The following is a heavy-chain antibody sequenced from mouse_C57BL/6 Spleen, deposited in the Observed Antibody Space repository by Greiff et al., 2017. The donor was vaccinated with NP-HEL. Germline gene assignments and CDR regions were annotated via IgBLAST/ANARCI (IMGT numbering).Heavy chain of an antibody. CDR3: ARAEGDFDY. CDR2: IDPSDSYT. CDR1: GYTFTSYW. J-gene: IGHJ2*01. V-gene: IGHV1-59*01. Sequence: VQLQQPGAELVRPGTSVKLSCKASGYTFTSYWMHWVKQRPGQGLEWIGVIDPSDSYTNYNQKFKGKATLTVDTSSSTAYMQLSSLTSEDSAVYYCARAEGDFDYWGQGTTLTVSS.